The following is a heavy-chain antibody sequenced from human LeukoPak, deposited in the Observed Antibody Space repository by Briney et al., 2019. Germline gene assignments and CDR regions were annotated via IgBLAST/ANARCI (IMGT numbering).Heavy chain of an antibody. Sequence: SETLSLTCTLSGGSISNYYWSWIRQPPGKGLEWIGYIYYTGTTNYNPSLKSRVTISLDTSKNQFSLKLSSVTAADTAVYSCARGWRSTDYFFDYWGQGTLVTVSS. J-gene: IGHJ4*02. CDR1: GGSISNYY. V-gene: IGHV4-59*01. CDR2: IYYTGTT. CDR3: ARGWRSTDYFFDY. D-gene: IGHD2-2*01.